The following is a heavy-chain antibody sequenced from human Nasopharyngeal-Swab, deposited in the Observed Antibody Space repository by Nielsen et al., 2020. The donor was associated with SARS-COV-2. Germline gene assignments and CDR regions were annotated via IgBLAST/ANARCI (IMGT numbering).Heavy chain of an antibody. CDR1: GFTFSSYA. D-gene: IGHD2-2*02. CDR3: ARGGYCSSTSCDTYYYGMDV. V-gene: IGHV3-30*04. Sequence: GESLKISCAASGFTFSSYAMHWVRQAPGKGLEWVAAISNDGNDKYYADSVKGRFSISRDNAKNSLYLQMNSLRGEDTAVYYCARGGYCSSTSCDTYYYGMDVWGQGTTVTVSS. J-gene: IGHJ6*02. CDR2: ISNDGNDK.